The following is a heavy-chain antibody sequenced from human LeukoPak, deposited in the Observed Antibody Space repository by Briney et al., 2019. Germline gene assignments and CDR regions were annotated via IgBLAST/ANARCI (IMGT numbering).Heavy chain of an antibody. Sequence: GGSLRLSCAASGFTFSSYWMSWVRQAPGKGLEWVANIKQDGSEKYYVDSVKGRFTISRDNAKNSLYLQMNSLRAEGTAVYYCARDSHLYSSSGLDYWGQGTLVTVSS. CDR2: IKQDGSEK. CDR3: ARDSHLYSSSGLDY. V-gene: IGHV3-7*01. J-gene: IGHJ4*02. CDR1: GFTFSSYW. D-gene: IGHD6-13*01.